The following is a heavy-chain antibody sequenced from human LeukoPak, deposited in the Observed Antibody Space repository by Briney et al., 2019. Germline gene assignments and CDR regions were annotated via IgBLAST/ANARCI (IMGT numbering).Heavy chain of an antibody. CDR3: AKVSD. V-gene: IGHV3-30*02. CDR2: IRVDGSRK. J-gene: IGHJ4*02. CDR1: GFTFSSYG. Sequence: GGSLRLSCAASGFTFSSYGMHWVRQAPGKGLEWVGFIRVDGSRKYYAESVKGRFTISTDNSKNTLYLQVNSLRPDDTAVYYCAKVSDWGQGTLVTVSS.